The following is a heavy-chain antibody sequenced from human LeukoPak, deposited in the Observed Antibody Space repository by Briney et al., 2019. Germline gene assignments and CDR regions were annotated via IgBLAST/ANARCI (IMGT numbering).Heavy chain of an antibody. D-gene: IGHD7-27*01. CDR2: IKVDGSDK. J-gene: IGHJ4*02. CDR1: GFGFSNYW. CDR3: TTIGGLGTDDY. Sequence: GGSLRLSCAASGFGFSNYWMSWVRQAPGKGLEWVAYIKVDGSDKYYLGSVEGRFTISRDNAKNSLYLQMNRLRAEDTAVYFCTTIGGLGTDDYWGQGTLVTVSS. V-gene: IGHV3-7*01.